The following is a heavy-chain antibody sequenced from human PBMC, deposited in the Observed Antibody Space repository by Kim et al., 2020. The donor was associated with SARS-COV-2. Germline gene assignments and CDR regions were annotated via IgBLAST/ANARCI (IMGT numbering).Heavy chain of an antibody. V-gene: IGHV4-59*01. J-gene: IGHJ4*01. CDR3: ARGSPFYF. D-gene: IGHD3-16*01. Sequence: SETLSLTCTVSGASISGYYWGWIRQPPGKGLEYIGYIFYTGRTNYNPPLKSRVTISFDKSKNQFSLHLNSVTASSTAVYYCARGSPFYF. CDR2: IFYTGRT. CDR1: GASISGYY.